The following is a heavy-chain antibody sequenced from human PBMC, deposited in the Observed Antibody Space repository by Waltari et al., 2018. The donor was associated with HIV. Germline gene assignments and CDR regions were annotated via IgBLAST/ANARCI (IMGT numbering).Heavy chain of an antibody. CDR1: GFTFDDYA. J-gene: IGHJ2*01. Sequence: SLRLSCAASGFTFDDYAMHWVRQAPGKGLEWVSGISWNSGSIGYADSVKGRFTISRDNAKNSLYLQMNSLRAEDTALYYCAKGQTLYWYFDLWGRGTLVTVSS. CDR2: ISWNSGSI. CDR3: AKGQTLYWYFDL. V-gene: IGHV3-9*01.